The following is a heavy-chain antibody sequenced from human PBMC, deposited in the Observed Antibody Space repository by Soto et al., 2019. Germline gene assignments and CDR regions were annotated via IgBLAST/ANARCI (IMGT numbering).Heavy chain of an antibody. CDR1: GYTFTGYY. CDR3: ARDGYSRRWYIFYY. J-gene: IGHJ4*02. V-gene: IGHV1-2*04. Sequence: GASVKVSCKASGYTFTGYYMHWVRQAPGQGLEWMGWINPNSGGTNYAQKFQGWVTMTRDTSISTAYMELSRLRSDDTAVYYCARDGYSRRWYIFYYWGKGTLVPVAS. CDR2: INPNSGGT. D-gene: IGHD6-13*01.